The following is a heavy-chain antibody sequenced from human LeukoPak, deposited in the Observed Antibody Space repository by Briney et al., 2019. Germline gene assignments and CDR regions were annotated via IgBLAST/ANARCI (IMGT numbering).Heavy chain of an antibody. CDR3: ARAAAAGDVTLDY. D-gene: IGHD6-13*01. J-gene: IGHJ4*02. CDR2: IIPIFGTA. V-gene: IGHV1-69*01. Sequence: SVKVSCKASGGTFSSYAISWVRQAPGQGLEWMGGIIPIFGTANYAQKFQGRVTITADESTSTAYMELSSLRSEDTAVYYCARAAAAGDVTLDYWGQGTLVTVSS. CDR1: GGTFSSYA.